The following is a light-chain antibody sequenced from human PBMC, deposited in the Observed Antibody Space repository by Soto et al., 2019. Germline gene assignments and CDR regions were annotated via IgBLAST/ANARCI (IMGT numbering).Light chain of an antibody. V-gene: IGKV3-20*01. CDR2: GAS. CDR3: QQYGSSPRVT. Sequence: EIVLTQSRGTLSLSPGERATLSCRASQSVSSSYLAWYQQKPGQAPRLLIYGASSRATGIPDRFSGGGSGTDFTLTISRLEPEDFAVYYCQQYGSSPRVTFGGGTKVEIK. J-gene: IGKJ4*01. CDR1: QSVSSSY.